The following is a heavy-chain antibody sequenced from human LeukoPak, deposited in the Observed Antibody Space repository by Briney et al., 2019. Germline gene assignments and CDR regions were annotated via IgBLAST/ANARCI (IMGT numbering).Heavy chain of an antibody. CDR3: VRDFSCGGGTCSYCFDP. Sequence: ASVKVSCKASGYTFTNYGISWVRQAPGQGLGWMGWIGAYSGHTTYAQNIQGRLTTTTDTSTSTAYMDLRSLRSDDTAVYYCVRDFSCGGGTCSYCFDPWGQGTLVTVSS. D-gene: IGHD2-15*01. CDR2: IGAYSGHT. V-gene: IGHV1-18*01. J-gene: IGHJ5*02. CDR1: GYTFTNYG.